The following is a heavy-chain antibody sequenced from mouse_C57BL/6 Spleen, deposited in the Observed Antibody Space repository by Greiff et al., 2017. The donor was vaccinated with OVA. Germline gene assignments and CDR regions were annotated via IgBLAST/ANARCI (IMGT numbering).Heavy chain of an antibody. CDR2: ISYSGST. CDR1: GYSITSGYD. D-gene: IGHD2-4*01. J-gene: IGHJ3*01. CDR3: ARAGDYDGAWFAY. Sequence: VQLQQSGPGMVKPSQSLSLTCTVTGYSITSGYDWHWIRHFPGNKLEWMGYISYSGSTNYNPSLKSRISITHDTSKNHFFLKLNSVTTEDTATYYCARAGDYDGAWFAYWGQGTLVTVSA. V-gene: IGHV3-1*01.